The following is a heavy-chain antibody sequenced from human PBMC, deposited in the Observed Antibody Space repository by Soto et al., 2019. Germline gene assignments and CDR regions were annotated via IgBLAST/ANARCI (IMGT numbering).Heavy chain of an antibody. V-gene: IGHV3-15*07. CDR1: GFTFSNAW. D-gene: IGHD3-22*01. Sequence: GGSLRLSCAASGFTFSNAWMNWVRQAPGKGLEWVGRIKSKTDGGTTDYPAPVKGRFTISRDDSKNTLYLQMNSLKTEDTAVYYCTTPYDSSGYYPVDYWGQGTLVTVSS. CDR2: IKSKTDGGTT. J-gene: IGHJ4*02. CDR3: TTPYDSSGYYPVDY.